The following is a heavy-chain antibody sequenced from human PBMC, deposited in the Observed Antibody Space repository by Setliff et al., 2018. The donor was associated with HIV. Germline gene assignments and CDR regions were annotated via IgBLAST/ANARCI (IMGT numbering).Heavy chain of an antibody. Sequence: ASVKVSCKASTYTFSSYVINWVRQAPGQGLEWMGRISVYNGNTIYAQKLQGRLIMTTDTSTSTAYMELRSLRSDDTAMYYCATQRDIVMVPGQGGFDIWAQGTMVTVSS. CDR1: TYTFSSYV. CDR3: ATQRDIVMVPGQGGFDI. CDR2: ISVYNGNT. D-gene: IGHD2-2*01. J-gene: IGHJ3*02. V-gene: IGHV1-18*01.